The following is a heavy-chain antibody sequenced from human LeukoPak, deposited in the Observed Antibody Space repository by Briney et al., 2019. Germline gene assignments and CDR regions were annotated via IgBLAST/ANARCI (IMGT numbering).Heavy chain of an antibody. J-gene: IGHJ4*02. Sequence: SVKVSCKASGGTFSSYAISWVRQAPGQGLEWMGGIIPIFGTANYAQKFQSRVTITADKSTSTAYMELSSLRSEDTAVYYCAREDRLVLLDYWGQGTLVTVSS. CDR1: GGTFSSYA. CDR2: IIPIFGTA. D-gene: IGHD2-15*01. CDR3: AREDRLVLLDY. V-gene: IGHV1-69*06.